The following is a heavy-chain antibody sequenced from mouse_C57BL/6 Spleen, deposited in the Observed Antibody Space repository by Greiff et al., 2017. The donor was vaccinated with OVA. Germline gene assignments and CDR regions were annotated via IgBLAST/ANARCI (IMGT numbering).Heavy chain of an antibody. CDR3: TNYKSVFDY. D-gene: IGHD2-1*01. CDR2: IDPDTGGT. CDR1: GYTFTDYE. V-gene: IGHV1-15*01. J-gene: IGHJ2*01. Sequence: VQLQQSGAELVRPGASVTLSCKASGYTFTDYEMHWVKQTPVHGLEWIGAIDPDTGGTAYNQKFKGKARLTADNSSSTAYMALRRLTYVDSAVYCCTNYKSVFDYWGQGTTLTVSS.